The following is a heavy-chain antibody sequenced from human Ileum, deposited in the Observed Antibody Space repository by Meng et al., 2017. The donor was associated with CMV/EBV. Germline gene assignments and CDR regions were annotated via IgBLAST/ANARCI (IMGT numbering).Heavy chain of an antibody. CDR1: GDSISGYH. J-gene: IGHJ4*02. Sequence: QLQESGPGLVKPSETLSPTCIVSGDSISGYHWTWIRKPAGKGLEWIGRLRTSGTTDHNPSLKSRVTLSIDTSKNQFSLKLNSVTAADTAVYYCGRAGARGVPVDMWGQGTLVTVSS. V-gene: IGHV4-4*07. D-gene: IGHD3-10*01. CDR2: LRTSGTT. CDR3: GRAGARGVPVDM.